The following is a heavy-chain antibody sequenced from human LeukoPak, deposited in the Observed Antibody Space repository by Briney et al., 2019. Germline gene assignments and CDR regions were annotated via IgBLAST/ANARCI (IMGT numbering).Heavy chain of an antibody. J-gene: IGHJ4*02. CDR3: ARRAYFDY. CDR1: GFTFSSYS. V-gene: IGHV3-74*01. CDR2: INSDGSST. Sequence: PGGSLRLSCAASGFTFSSYSMNWVRQAPGKGLEWVSRINSDGSSTSYADSVKGRFTISRDNAKNTLYLQMNSLRAEDTAVYYCARRAYFDYWGQGTLVTVSS.